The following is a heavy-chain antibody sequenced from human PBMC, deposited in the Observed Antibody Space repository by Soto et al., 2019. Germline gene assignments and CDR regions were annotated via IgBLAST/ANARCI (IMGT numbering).Heavy chain of an antibody. Sequence: SETLSLTCTVSGGSISSSSYYWGWIRQPPGKGLEWIGSIYYSGKTYYNPSLKSRVTISVDTSKNQFSLKLSSVTAADTTVYYCARLIHCLTTAWPPGEWGQGTLVTVSS. D-gene: IGHD3-22*01. CDR1: GGSISSSSYY. CDR2: IYYSGKT. V-gene: IGHV4-39*01. J-gene: IGHJ4*01. CDR3: ARLIHCLTTAWPPGE.